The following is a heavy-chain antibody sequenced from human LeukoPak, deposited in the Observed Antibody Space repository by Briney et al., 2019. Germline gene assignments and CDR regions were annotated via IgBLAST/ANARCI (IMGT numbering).Heavy chain of an antibody. CDR3: ARVGSSWPHYYFDY. CDR1: GGSISSGGYY. J-gene: IGHJ4*02. V-gene: IGHV4-31*03. CDR2: IYYSGST. D-gene: IGHD6-13*01. Sequence: PSETLSLTCTVSGGSISSGGYYWSWIRQHPGKGLEWIGYIYYSGSTYYNPSLKSRVTISVDTSKNQFSLKLSSVTAADTAVYICARVGSSWPHYYFDYWGQGTLVTVSS.